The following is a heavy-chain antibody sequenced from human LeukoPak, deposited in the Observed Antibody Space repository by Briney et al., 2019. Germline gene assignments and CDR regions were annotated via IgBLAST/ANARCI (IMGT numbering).Heavy chain of an antibody. CDR2: ISSNSSNI. J-gene: IGHJ4*02. CDR1: GFSFSSYS. V-gene: IGHV3-48*01. Sequence: PGGSLRLSCAASGFSFSSYSMNWVRQAQRGLLRWDSYISSNSSNINHANSVKGRFTISRDNAKNSLYLQMNSLRAEDTAVYYCATSSGYENGSYWGQGTLVTVSS. D-gene: IGHD5-12*01. CDR3: ATSSGYENGSY.